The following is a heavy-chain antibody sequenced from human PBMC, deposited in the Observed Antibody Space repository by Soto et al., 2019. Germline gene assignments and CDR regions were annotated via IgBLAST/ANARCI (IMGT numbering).Heavy chain of an antibody. D-gene: IGHD6-13*01. CDR1: GGSISSGGYY. CDR3: ARVTGARRGIAAAGTANWFDP. J-gene: IGHJ5*02. CDR2: IYYSGST. Sequence: PAETLSLTCTVSGGSISSGGYYWSWIRQHPGKGQEWIGYIYYSGSTYYNPSLKSRVTISVDTSKNQFSLKLSSVTAADTAVYYCARVTGARRGIAAAGTANWFDPWGQGTLVTVSS. V-gene: IGHV4-31*03.